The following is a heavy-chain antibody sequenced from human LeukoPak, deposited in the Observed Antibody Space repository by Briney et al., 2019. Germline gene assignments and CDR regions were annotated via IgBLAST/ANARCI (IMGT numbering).Heavy chain of an antibody. CDR3: ARGFDSSGYSDVVY. D-gene: IGHD3-22*01. CDR2: INHSGST. CDR1: GGSFSGYY. Sequence: SETLSLTCAVYGGSFSGYYWSWIRQPPGKGLEWIGEINHSGSTNYNPSLKSRVTISVDTSKNQFSLKLSSVTAADTAVYYCARGFDSSGYSDVVYWGQGTLVTVSS. J-gene: IGHJ4*02. V-gene: IGHV4-34*01.